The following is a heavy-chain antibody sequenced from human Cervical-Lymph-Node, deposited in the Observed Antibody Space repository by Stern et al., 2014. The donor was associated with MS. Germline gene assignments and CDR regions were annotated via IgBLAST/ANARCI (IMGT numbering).Heavy chain of an antibody. CDR3: ARVNEGFWYFDL. Sequence: EVQLVESGGGLVKPVGSLRLSCAASGFTFSSYSMNWVRQAPGKGLEWVSSISSSSNFIHYADSMKGRFTISRDNAKNSLYLQMNSLRTEDTAVYYCARVNEGFWYFDLWGRGTLVSVSS. J-gene: IGHJ2*01. V-gene: IGHV3-21*01. CDR2: ISSSSNFI. CDR1: GFTFSSYS.